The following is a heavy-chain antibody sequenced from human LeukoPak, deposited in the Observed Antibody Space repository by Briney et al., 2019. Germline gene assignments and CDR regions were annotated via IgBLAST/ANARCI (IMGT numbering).Heavy chain of an antibody. Sequence: GGSLRLSCAASGFTVSSYSMNWVRQAPGERLEWGSSISTSSSYIYYADSVRGRFTISRDNAKNSLYLQMNSLRAEDTAVYYCARDRVGVSAYDSLFDYWGQGTLVTVSS. CDR2: ISTSSSYI. CDR1: GFTVSSYS. CDR3: ARDRVGVSAYDSLFDY. J-gene: IGHJ4*02. V-gene: IGHV3-21*01. D-gene: IGHD5-12*01.